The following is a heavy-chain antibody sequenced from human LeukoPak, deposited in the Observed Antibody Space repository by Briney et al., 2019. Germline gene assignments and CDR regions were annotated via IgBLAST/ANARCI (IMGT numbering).Heavy chain of an antibody. Sequence: PGGSLRLSCGASGFTFRSYSLNLVRPAPGKGLEWVSSISSSSSYLYYADSVKGRLNISRDNVKNSLYLQMNSLRAEDTAVYYCARDDSSGYYSTGYAFDIWGQGTMVTVAS. CDR2: ISSSSSYL. D-gene: IGHD3-22*01. CDR1: GFTFRSYS. CDR3: ARDDSSGYYSTGYAFDI. J-gene: IGHJ3*02. V-gene: IGHV3-21*01.